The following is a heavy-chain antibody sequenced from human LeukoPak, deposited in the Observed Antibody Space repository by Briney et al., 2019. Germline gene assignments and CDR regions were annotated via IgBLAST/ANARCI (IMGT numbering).Heavy chain of an antibody. D-gene: IGHD3-10*01. CDR2: ISSSSSTI. Sequence: GGSLRLSCAASGFTLSSYSMNWVRQAPGKGLEWVSYISSSSSTIYYADSVEGRFTISRDNAKNSLYLQMNSLRAEDTAVYYCARRGGFDYWGQGTLVTVSS. J-gene: IGHJ4*02. CDR1: GFTLSSYS. CDR3: ARRGGFDY. V-gene: IGHV3-48*04.